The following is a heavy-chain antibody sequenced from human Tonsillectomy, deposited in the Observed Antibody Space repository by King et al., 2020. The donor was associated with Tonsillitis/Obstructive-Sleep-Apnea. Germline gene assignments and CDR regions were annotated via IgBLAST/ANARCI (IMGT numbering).Heavy chain of an antibody. D-gene: IGHD3-10*01. V-gene: IGHV3-23*04. CDR2: ISGSGGST. CDR1: GFTFSSYA. CDR3: AKVYELLWFGENKVERFFDL. Sequence: VQLVESGGGLVQPGGSLRLSCAASGFTFSSYAMSWVRQAPGKGLEWVSTISGSGGSTYYADSVKGRFTISRDNSKNTLYLQMNSLRAEDTAVYYCAKVYELLWFGENKVERFFDLWGRGTLVTVSS. J-gene: IGHJ2*01.